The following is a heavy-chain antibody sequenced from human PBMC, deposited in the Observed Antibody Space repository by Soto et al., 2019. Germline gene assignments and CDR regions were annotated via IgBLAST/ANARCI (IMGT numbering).Heavy chain of an antibody. CDR3: ARVRCPEPPNYGMDV. CDR2: INPSGGST. Sequence: ASVKVSCKASRSTFTIYYMHWVRQAPGQGLEWMGRINPSGGSTSYAQKFPGRVTMTRETSTSTIYMQLSSLRSEDTAVYYCARVRCPEPPNYGMDVWGQGATVTVYS. J-gene: IGHJ6*02. CDR1: RSTFTIYY. V-gene: IGHV1-46*01. D-gene: IGHD3-3*01.